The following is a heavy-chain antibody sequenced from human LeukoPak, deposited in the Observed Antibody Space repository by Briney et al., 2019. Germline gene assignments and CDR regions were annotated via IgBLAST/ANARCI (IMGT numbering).Heavy chain of an antibody. CDR2: IYTSGGT. D-gene: IGHD3-3*01. V-gene: IGHV4-59*10. Sequence: SETLSLTCAVYGGSFSGYYWSWIRQPAGKGLEWIGRIYTSGGTNYNPSLKSRVTMSVDTSKNQFSLKLSSVTAADTAVYYCARGPKYYDFWSGYSVTLDYWGQGTLVTVSS. CDR3: ARGPKYYDFWSGYSVTLDY. J-gene: IGHJ4*02. CDR1: GGSFSGYY.